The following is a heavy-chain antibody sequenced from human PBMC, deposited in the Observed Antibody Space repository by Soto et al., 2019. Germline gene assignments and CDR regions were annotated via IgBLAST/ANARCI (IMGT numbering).Heavy chain of an antibody. CDR1: GGSFSGFY. V-gene: IGHV4-34*01. CDR3: ASSSLYGMDV. Sequence: ETLSLTCAVYGGSFSGFYWTWIRQLPGKGLEWIGEINHSGGTNYSPSLKSRVTISVDTSQNQFSLKLTSVTAADTAVYYCASSSLYGMDVWGQGTTVTVSS. CDR2: INHSGGT. J-gene: IGHJ6*02.